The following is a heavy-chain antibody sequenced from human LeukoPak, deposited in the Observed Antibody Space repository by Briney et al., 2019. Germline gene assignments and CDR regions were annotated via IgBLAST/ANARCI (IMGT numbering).Heavy chain of an antibody. D-gene: IGHD2-21*01. CDR2: IYNNGGT. CDR3: VRTIMWTNYMDV. Sequence: SETLSLTCIVSGGSFSDNSYYWSWIRQPAGKGLEWIGRIYNNGGTNYNPSLESRVTISVDPSKGQFSLKLSSVTAADTAIYYCVRTIMWTNYMDVWGKGTTVTVSS. J-gene: IGHJ6*03. CDR1: GGSFSDNSYY. V-gene: IGHV4-61*02.